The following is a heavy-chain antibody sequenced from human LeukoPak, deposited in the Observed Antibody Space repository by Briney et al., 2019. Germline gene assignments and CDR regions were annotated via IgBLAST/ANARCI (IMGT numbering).Heavy chain of an antibody. CDR1: GGSFSGYY. CDR3: ARGQRIRYFDH. CDR2: INQSGIT. J-gene: IGHJ4*02. D-gene: IGHD3-9*01. V-gene: IGHV4-34*01. Sequence: NPSETLSLTCAVYGGSFSGYYGSWIRQPPGKGGEGMGEINQSGITNYNPSLKTRLTISVDTSKTQFSLKLSSVTAADTAVYYCARGQRIRYFDHWGQGTLVTVSS.